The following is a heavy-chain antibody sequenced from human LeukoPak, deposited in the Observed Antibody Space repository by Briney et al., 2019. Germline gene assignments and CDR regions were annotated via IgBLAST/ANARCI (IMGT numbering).Heavy chain of an antibody. Sequence: PGGSLRLSCAASGFTFSKHWVHWVRQAPGKGLVWVSRINSGDSNTFYADSVKGRFTISRDNAKNTVYLHMNSLRAEDTALYYCARDRQYAFDIWGQGTMVTVSS. V-gene: IGHV3-74*01. CDR1: GFTFSKHW. J-gene: IGHJ3*02. CDR2: INSGDSNT. CDR3: ARDRQYAFDI.